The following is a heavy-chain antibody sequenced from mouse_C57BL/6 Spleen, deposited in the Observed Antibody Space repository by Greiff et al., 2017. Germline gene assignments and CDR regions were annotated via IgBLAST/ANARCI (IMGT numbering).Heavy chain of an antibody. D-gene: IGHD2-5*01. CDR3: ARAYYSNYGAMDY. V-gene: IGHV1-82*01. Sequence: VQLQQSGPELVKPGASVKISCKASGYAFSSSWMNWVKQRPGKGLEWIGRIYPGGGGTNYNGKFKCKATLTADKSSSPAYMQRSRLTSEDSAVYVCARAYYSNYGAMDYWGQGTSVTVSS. CDR1: GYAFSSSW. CDR2: IYPGGGGT. J-gene: IGHJ4*01.